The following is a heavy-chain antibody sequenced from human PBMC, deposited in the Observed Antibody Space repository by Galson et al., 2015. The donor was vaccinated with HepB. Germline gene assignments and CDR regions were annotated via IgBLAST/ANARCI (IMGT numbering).Heavy chain of an antibody. CDR2: IYTSGST. CDR1: GGSISRGSYY. CDR3: ARGSSSWDYYYYYYMDV. D-gene: IGHD6-13*01. Sequence: LSLTCTVSGGSISRGSYYWSWIRQPAGKGLEWIGRIYTSGSTNYNPSLESRVTMSVDTSKNQFSLKLSSVTAADTAVYYCARGSSSWDYYYYYYMDVWGKGTTVTVSS. J-gene: IGHJ6*03. V-gene: IGHV4-61*02.